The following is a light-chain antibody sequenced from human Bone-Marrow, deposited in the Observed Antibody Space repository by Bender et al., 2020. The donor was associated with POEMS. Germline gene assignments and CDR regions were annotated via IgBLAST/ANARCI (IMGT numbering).Light chain of an antibody. V-gene: IGLV1-44*01. CDR3: ATWDDRLNGWV. Sequence: QSVLTQPPSASGTPGQRVTISCSGSSSKFGSYPVNWYQQLPGAAPKLVIFNNSQRPSGVPDRFSGSNSGTSASLATSGLLSDGGADFFCATWDDRLNGWVFGGGTKLTVL. CDR1: SSKFGSYP. J-gene: IGLJ3*02. CDR2: NNS.